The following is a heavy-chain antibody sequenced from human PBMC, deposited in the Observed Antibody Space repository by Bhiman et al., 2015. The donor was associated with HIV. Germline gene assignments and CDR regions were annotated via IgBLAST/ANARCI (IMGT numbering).Heavy chain of an antibody. D-gene: IGHD1-26*01. J-gene: IGHJ4*02. CDR1: GLTVSRY. V-gene: IGHV3-33*01. CDR2: WYDGTNK. Sequence: QVQLVESGGGVVQPGRSLRLSCAASGLTVSRYVWYDGTNKYYADSVKGRFTISRDNSKNTLSLQMNTLRAEDTAVYYCATDAHSESYLSLFGYWGQGTLVTVSS. CDR3: ATDAHSESYLSLFGY.